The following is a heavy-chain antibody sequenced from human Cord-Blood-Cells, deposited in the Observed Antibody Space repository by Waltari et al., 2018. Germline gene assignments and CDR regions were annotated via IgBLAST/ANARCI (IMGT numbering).Heavy chain of an antibody. CDR1: GGSFIGYY. D-gene: IGHD1-26*01. CDR3: ASRFDGGSYYFAFDI. V-gene: IGHV4-34*01. J-gene: IGHJ3*02. CDR2: INHSGST. Sequence: QVQLQQWGAGLLKPSETLSLTCAAYGGSFIGYYWSWIRPPPGKGLEWMGEINHSGSTNYNPSLKSRVTISVDTSKNQFSRKLSSVTAADTAVYYCASRFDGGSYYFAFDIWGQGTMVTVSS.